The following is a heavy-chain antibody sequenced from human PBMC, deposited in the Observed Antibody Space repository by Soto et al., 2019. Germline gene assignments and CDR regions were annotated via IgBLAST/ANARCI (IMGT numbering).Heavy chain of an antibody. CDR2: FDPEDGET. J-gene: IGHJ4*02. CDR3: ARVRSSGKDFDY. CDR1: GYTLTELS. Sequence: ASVKVSCKVSGYTLTELSMHWVRQAPGKGLEWMGGFDPEDGETIYAQKLQGRVTMTTDTSTSTAYMELRSLRPDDTAVYYCARVRSSGKDFDYWGQGTLVTVSS. V-gene: IGHV1-24*01. D-gene: IGHD6-19*01.